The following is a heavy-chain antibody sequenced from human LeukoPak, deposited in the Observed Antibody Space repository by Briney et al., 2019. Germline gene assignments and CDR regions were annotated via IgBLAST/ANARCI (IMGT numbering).Heavy chain of an antibody. J-gene: IGHJ4*02. V-gene: IGHV3-30*02. CDR1: GFDFSGFG. Sequence: PGGSLRLSCEASGFDFSGFGMHWVRQGPGKGLEWVAFIRHDGSQKYYAGSVKGRLTISRDNSKNTLYLQMNSLRIEDTAMYYCANGYCSAGTCSPFDYWGQGVSITVSS. CDR2: IRHDGSQK. CDR3: ANGYCSAGTCSPFDY. D-gene: IGHD2-15*01.